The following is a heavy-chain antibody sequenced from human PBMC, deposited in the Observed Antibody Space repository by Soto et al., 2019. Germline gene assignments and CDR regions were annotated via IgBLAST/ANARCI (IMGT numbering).Heavy chain of an antibody. Sequence: SETLSLTCTVSGGSISSGGYYWGWIRQHPGKGLEWIGYIYYSASDSYNPSLNSRVSISPDTSKNQLSLRLSSVTAADTAVYYCARGSISHFDYWGQGTLVTVSS. CDR3: ARGSISHFDY. V-gene: IGHV4-31*03. J-gene: IGHJ4*02. CDR2: IYYSASD. D-gene: IGHD3-9*01. CDR1: GGSISSGGYY.